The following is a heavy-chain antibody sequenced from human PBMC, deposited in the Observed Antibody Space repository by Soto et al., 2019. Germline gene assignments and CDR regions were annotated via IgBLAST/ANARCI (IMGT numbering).Heavy chain of an antibody. Sequence: QVQLQESGPGLVKPSQTLSLTCTVSGASISSGVYYWSWIRQHPGKGLEWIGYISYSGNTYYNPSLKCRVNISVDTSKNEFSLKLNSVTAADTAVYYCARGVLFWGQGTLVTVSS. CDR3: ARGVLF. V-gene: IGHV4-31*03. D-gene: IGHD1-1*01. CDR2: ISYSGNT. J-gene: IGHJ4*02. CDR1: GASISSGVYY.